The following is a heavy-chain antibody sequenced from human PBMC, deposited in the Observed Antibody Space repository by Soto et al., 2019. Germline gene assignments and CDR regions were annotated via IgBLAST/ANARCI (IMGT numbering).Heavy chain of an antibody. Sequence: SETLSLTCAVSGYSIGSDYFWGWIRQPPGKGLEWIASIYHSGSTFYNPSLKSRVTISVDMSKNQFSLKLTSVIAADTAMYYCARGPGSTAFDPWGQGTLVTVSS. CDR2: IYHSGST. V-gene: IGHV4-38-2*01. J-gene: IGHJ5*02. CDR3: ARGPGSTAFDP. CDR1: GYSIGSDYF. D-gene: IGHD5-18*01.